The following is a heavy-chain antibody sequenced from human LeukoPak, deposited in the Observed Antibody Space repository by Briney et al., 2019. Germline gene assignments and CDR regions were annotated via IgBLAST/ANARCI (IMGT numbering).Heavy chain of an antibody. CDR2: ISNSGDNT. D-gene: IGHD3-10*01. J-gene: IGHJ4*02. CDR1: GFTFSSYA. V-gene: IGHV3-23*01. CDR3: AKDDAWIRFGE. Sequence: GRSLRLSCAASGFTFSSYAISWVRQAPGKGLEWVSAISNSGDNTFYAGSVKGRFTISRDNSKNTLYLEVISLTAEDTAVYYCAKDDAWIRFGEWSQGTLVTVSS.